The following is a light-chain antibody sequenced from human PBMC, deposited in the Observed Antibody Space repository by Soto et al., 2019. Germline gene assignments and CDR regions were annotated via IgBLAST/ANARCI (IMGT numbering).Light chain of an antibody. CDR1: LNIGMY. Sequence: DIQMTQSPASLSASVEDRFTITCRTSLNIGMYLNWYQQQPGKVPKLLIYDASYLQSGVPSRFSGSESGTDFTLNISDLRPEDFATYYCQQSFSIPFTFGPGTKVDTK. CDR3: QQSFSIPFT. CDR2: DAS. J-gene: IGKJ3*01. V-gene: IGKV1-39*01.